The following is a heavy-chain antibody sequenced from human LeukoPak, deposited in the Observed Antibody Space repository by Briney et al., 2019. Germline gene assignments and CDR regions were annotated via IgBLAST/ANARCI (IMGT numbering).Heavy chain of an antibody. CDR3: AIEGTLVATVSL. D-gene: IGHD5-12*01. CDR2: ISGSGGST. CDR1: GFTFSSYS. J-gene: IGHJ4*02. V-gene: IGHV3-23*01. Sequence: PGGSLRLSCAASGFTFSSYSMNWVRQAPGKGLEWVSVISGSGGSTYYADSVKGRFTISRDNSKNTVYLQMNSLRSEDTAVYYCAIEGTLVATVSLWGQGTLVTVSS.